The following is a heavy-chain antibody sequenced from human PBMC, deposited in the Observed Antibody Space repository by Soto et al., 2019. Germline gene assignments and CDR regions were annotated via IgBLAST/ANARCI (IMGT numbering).Heavy chain of an antibody. J-gene: IGHJ4*02. V-gene: IGHV4-39*01. CDR1: GGSISSSSYY. D-gene: IGHD5-12*01. CDR3: AKRSPIVATTYFDY. CDR2: IYYSGST. Sequence: PSETLSLTCTVSGGSISSSSYYWGWIRQPPGKGLEWIGSIYYSGSTYYNPSLKSRVTISVDTSKNQFSLKLSSVTAADTAVYYCAKRSPIVATTYFDYWGQGTLVTVSS.